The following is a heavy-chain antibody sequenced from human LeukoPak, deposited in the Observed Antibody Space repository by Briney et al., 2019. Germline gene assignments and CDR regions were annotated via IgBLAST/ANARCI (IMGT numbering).Heavy chain of an antibody. CDR3: ARVPYSSSSRSDY. J-gene: IGHJ4*02. D-gene: IGHD6-6*01. CDR2: IIPIFGTA. CDR1: GGTFSIYA. Sequence: SVKVSCKASGGTFSIYAISWVRQAPGQGLEWMGGIIPIFGTANYAQKFQGRVTITADESTSTAYMELSSLRSEDTAVYYCARVPYSSSSRSDYWGQGTLVTVSS. V-gene: IGHV1-69*01.